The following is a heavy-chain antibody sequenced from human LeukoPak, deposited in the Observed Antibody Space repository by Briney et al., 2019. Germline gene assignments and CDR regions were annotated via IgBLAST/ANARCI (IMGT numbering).Heavy chain of an antibody. D-gene: IGHD6-19*01. Sequence: GGSLRLSCAASGFTFSSYAMHWVRQAPGKGLEWVAVISYDGSNKYYADSVKGRFTISRDNSKNTLYLQMNSLRAEDTAVYYCARDITVAGPNDAFDIWGQGTMVTVSS. CDR2: ISYDGSNK. CDR1: GFTFSSYA. J-gene: IGHJ3*02. V-gene: IGHV3-30*04. CDR3: ARDITVAGPNDAFDI.